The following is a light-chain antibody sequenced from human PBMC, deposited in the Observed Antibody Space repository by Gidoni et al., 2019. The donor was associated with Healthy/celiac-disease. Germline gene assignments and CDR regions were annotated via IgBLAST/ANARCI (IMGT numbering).Light chain of an antibody. CDR1: QSVSSY. CDR2: DAS. V-gene: IGKV3-11*01. J-gene: IGKJ3*01. Sequence: DIVLTQSPATLSLSPGERATLSCRASQSVSSYLAWYQQKPGQAPRLLIYDASNRATGIPARFSGSGSGTDFTLTISSLEPEDFAVYYCQQRSNWPPRITFGPGTKVDTK. CDR3: QQRSNWPPRIT.